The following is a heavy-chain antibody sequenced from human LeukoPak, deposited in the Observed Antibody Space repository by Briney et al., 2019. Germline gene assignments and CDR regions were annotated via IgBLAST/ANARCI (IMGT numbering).Heavy chain of an antibody. J-gene: IGHJ4*02. V-gene: IGHV3-74*01. CDR2: INADGTST. Sequence: GGSLRLSCAASGFTFSNYWMHWVRQAPGKGLVWVSHINADGTSTTYADSVKGRFTISRDNAKNTLYLQMNSLRAEDRAVYYCARDRWLLDYWGQGTPVTVSS. CDR3: ARDRWLLDY. D-gene: IGHD4-23*01. CDR1: GFTFSNYW.